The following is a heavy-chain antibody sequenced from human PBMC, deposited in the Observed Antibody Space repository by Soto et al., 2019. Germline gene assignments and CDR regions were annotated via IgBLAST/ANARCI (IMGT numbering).Heavy chain of an antibody. CDR1: GGSISSSSYY. CDR3: ARQRPLRFLEWLLLDY. J-gene: IGHJ4*02. CDR2: IYYSGST. Sequence: QLQLQESGPGLVKPSETLSLTCTVSGGSISSSSYYWGWIRQPPGKGLEWIGSIYYSGSTYYNPSLKSGVTISVDTSKNQFSLKLSSVTAADTAVYYCARQRPLRFLEWLLLDYWGQGTLVTVSS. V-gene: IGHV4-39*01. D-gene: IGHD3-3*01.